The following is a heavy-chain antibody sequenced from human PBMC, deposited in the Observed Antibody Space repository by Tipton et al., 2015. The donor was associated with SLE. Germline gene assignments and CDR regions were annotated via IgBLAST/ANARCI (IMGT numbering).Heavy chain of an antibody. CDR2: IYHSGST. CDR1: GYSISSGYY. J-gene: IGHJ4*02. CDR3: ARGATVTTWVDFDY. V-gene: IGHV4-38-2*01. D-gene: IGHD4-17*01. Sequence: GLVKPSETLSLTCAVSGYSISSGYYWGWIRQPPGKGLEWIGSIYHSGSTYYNPSLKSRVTISVDTSKNQFSLKLSSVTAADTAVYYCARGATVTTWVDFDYWGQGTLVTVSS.